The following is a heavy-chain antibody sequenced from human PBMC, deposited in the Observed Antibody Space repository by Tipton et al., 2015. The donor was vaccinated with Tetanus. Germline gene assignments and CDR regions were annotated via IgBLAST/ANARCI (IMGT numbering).Heavy chain of an antibody. CDR2: ISYDGSNK. Sequence: SLRLSCAASGFTFSSYAMHWVRQAPGKGLEWVAVISYDGSNKYYADSVKGRFTISRDNSKNTLYLQMNSLRAEDTAVYYCAKLRDSTYYYYGMGVWGQGTTVTVSS. CDR3: AKLRDSTYYYYGMGV. CDR1: GFTFSSYA. V-gene: IGHV3-30*04. D-gene: IGHD1-7*01. J-gene: IGHJ6*02.